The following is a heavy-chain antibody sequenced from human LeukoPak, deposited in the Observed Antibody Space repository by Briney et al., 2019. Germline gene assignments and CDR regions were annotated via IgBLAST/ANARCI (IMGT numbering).Heavy chain of an antibody. V-gene: IGHV3-30*02. Sequence: GGSLRLSCAASGFTFSSYAMTWVRQAPGKGLEWVAFIRYDGSNKYYADSVKGRFTISRDNAKNSLYLQMNSLRAEDTAVYYCARDREAAAPGYFDYWGQGTLVTVSS. CDR1: GFTFSSYA. CDR2: IRYDGSNK. CDR3: ARDREAAAPGYFDY. D-gene: IGHD6-13*01. J-gene: IGHJ4*02.